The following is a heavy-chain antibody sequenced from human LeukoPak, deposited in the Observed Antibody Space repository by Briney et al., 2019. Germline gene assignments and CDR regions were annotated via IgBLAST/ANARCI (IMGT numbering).Heavy chain of an antibody. CDR3: ARDCSSTSCYFSDTPNWFDP. D-gene: IGHD2-2*01. Sequence: ASVKVSCKASGYTFTSYGISWARQAPGQGLEWMGWISAYNGNTNYAQKLQGRVTMTTDTSTSTAYMELRSLRSDDTAVYYCARDCSSTSCYFSDTPNWFDPWGQGTLVTVSS. V-gene: IGHV1-18*01. CDR2: ISAYNGNT. CDR1: GYTFTSYG. J-gene: IGHJ5*02.